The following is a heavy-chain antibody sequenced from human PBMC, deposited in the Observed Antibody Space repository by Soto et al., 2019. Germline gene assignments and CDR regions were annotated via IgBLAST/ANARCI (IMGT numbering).Heavy chain of an antibody. Sequence: SETLSLTCAVYGGSFSGYYWSWIRQPPGKGLEWIGEINHSGSTNYNPSLKSRVTISVDTSKNQFSLKLSSVTAADTAVYYCARGRALFDWKRDTNGAFDIWGQGTMVTVSS. CDR3: ARGRALFDWKRDTNGAFDI. CDR1: GGSFSGYY. D-gene: IGHD1-1*01. V-gene: IGHV4-34*01. CDR2: INHSGST. J-gene: IGHJ3*02.